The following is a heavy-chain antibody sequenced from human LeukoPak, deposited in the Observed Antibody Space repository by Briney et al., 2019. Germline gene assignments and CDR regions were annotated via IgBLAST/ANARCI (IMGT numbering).Heavy chain of an antibody. CDR2: IYTTGAT. CDR1: RGSINSYY. V-gene: IGHV4-4*07. J-gene: IGHJ4*02. CDR3: GRQCYTASYNFLDF. D-gene: IGHD1-26*01. Sequence: PSETLSLTCTVSRGSINSYYEGWVRQPPEKGLEWIGRIYTTGATQYNPSLKSRVTMSIDTSTNQFSLNLRSMTAADTAVYYCGRQCYTASYNFLDFWSQGTLVAVS.